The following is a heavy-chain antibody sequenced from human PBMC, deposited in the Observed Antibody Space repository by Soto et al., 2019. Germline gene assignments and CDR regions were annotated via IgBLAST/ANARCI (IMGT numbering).Heavy chain of an antibody. CDR1: GFTFSSYA. CDR2: ISYDGSNK. V-gene: IGHV3-30-3*01. J-gene: IGHJ6*02. CDR3: ARALNYDFWSGRTAYGMDV. Sequence: QVQLVESGGGVVQPGRSLRLSCAASGFTFSSYAMHWVRQAPGKGLEWVAVISYDGSNKYYADSVKGRFTISRDNSKNTLYLQMSSLRAEDTAVYYCARALNYDFWSGRTAYGMDVWGQGTTVTVSS. D-gene: IGHD3-3*01.